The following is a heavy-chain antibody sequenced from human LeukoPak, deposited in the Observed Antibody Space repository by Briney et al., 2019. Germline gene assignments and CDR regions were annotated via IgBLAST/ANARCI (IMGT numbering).Heavy chain of an antibody. V-gene: IGHV4-61*02. CDR1: GGSISSGSYY. Sequence: SETLSLTCTVSGGSISSGSYYWSWIRQPAGKGLEWIGRIYTSGSTNYNPSLKSRVTISVDTSKNQFSLKLSSVTAADTAVYYCARVMGGSYGEVDYWGQGTLVTVSS. CDR2: IYTSGST. J-gene: IGHJ4*02. CDR3: ARVMGGSYGEVDY. D-gene: IGHD1-26*01.